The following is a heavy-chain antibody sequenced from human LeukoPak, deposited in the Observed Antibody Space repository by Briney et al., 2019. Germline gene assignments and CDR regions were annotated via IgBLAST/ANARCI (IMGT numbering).Heavy chain of an antibody. V-gene: IGHV4-38-2*02. CDR3: ARGGRSSGYTGYYFDY. CDR1: GYSISSGYY. Sequence: PSETLSLTCTVSGYSISSGYYWGWIRQPPGKGLEWIGSIYHSGSTYYNPSLKSRVTISVDTSKNQFSLKLSSVTAADTAVYYCARGGRSSGYTGYYFDYWGQGTLVTVSS. J-gene: IGHJ4*02. CDR2: IYHSGST. D-gene: IGHD5-12*01.